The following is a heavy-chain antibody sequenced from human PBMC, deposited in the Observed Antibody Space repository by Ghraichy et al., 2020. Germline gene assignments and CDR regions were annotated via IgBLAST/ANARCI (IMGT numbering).Heavy chain of an antibody. V-gene: IGHV3-64D*06. CDR3: VKGRYSSSRTYFDY. Sequence: GGSLRLSCSASGFIFSSYAMHWVRQAPGKGLEYVSAISSNGGSTYYADSVKGRFTISRDNSKNTLYLQMSSLRAEDTAVYYCVKGRYSSSRTYFDYWGQGTLVTVSS. CDR2: ISSNGGST. D-gene: IGHD6-6*01. CDR1: GFIFSSYA. J-gene: IGHJ4*02.